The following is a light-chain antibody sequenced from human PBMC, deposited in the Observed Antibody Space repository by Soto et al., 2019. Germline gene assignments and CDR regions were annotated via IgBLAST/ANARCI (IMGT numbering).Light chain of an antibody. CDR1: SSNIGSNT. V-gene: IGLV1-44*01. J-gene: IGLJ1*01. Sequence: QSALTQPPSASGAPGQRVTISCSGSSSNIGSNTVNWYQQLPGTAPKLLIYTNNQRPSGVRDRFSGSRSGTSASLAISGLXSEDEADYYCAAWDDSLNGFVFGTGTKVTVL. CDR2: TNN. CDR3: AAWDDSLNGFV.